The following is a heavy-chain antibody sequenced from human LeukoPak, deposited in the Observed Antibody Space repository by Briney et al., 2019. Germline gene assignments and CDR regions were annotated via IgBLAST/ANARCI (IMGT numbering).Heavy chain of an antibody. CDR2: ISPYNSNT. CDR1: GYTFTTYG. CDR3: ARQEMATINLGASCWFDP. V-gene: IGHV1-18*01. Sequence: ASVKVSCKSSGYTFTTYGISWTRQAPGQSLEWMGWISPYNSNTKYAQKLQGRVTMTTDTSTSTAYMELSSLRSEDTAVYYCARQEMATINLGASCWFDPWGQGTLVPVSS. D-gene: IGHD5-24*01. J-gene: IGHJ5*02.